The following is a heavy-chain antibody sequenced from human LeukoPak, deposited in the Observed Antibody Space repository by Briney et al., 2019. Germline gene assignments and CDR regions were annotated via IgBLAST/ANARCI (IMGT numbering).Heavy chain of an antibody. J-gene: IGHJ4*02. V-gene: IGHV1-46*01. CDR3: ARERRHGRYFDY. D-gene: IGHD5/OR15-5a*01. CDR1: GYTFTSYY. Sequence: ASVKVSCKASGYTFTSYYMHWVRQAPGQGLEWMGIINPSGGSTSYAQKFQGRVTMTRDTPTSTVYMELSSLRSEDTAVYYCARERRHGRYFDYWGQGTLVTVSS. CDR2: INPSGGST.